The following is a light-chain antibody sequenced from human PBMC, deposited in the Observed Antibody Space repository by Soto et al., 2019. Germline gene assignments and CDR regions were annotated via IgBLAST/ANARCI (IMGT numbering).Light chain of an antibody. CDR2: DVR. CDR1: SSDVGGYNY. Sequence: QSVLTQPASVSGSPGKSITISCTGTSSDVGGYNYVSWYQQHPGKAPKLMIYDVRNRPSGVSNRFSGSKSVNTAPLTISGLQAEDEADYYCSSYTTISTYVFGTGTKVTVL. CDR3: SSYTTISTYV. V-gene: IGLV2-14*01. J-gene: IGLJ1*01.